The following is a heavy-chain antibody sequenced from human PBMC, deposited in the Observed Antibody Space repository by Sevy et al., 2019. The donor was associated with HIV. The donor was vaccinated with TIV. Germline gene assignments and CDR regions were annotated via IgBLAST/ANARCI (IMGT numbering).Heavy chain of an antibody. CDR2: IRSKANSYAT. J-gene: IGHJ4*02. V-gene: IGHV3-73*01. Sequence: GGSLRLSCAASGFTFSGSAMHWVRQASGKGLEWVGRIRSKANSYATAYAASVKGRFTISRDDSKNTAYLQMNSLKTEDTAGYYCTRQDRSGWYLFDYWGQGTLVTVSS. CDR3: TRQDRSGWYLFDY. D-gene: IGHD6-13*01. CDR1: GFTFSGSA.